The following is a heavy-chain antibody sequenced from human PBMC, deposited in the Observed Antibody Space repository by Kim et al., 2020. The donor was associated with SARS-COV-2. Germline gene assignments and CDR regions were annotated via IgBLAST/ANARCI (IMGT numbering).Heavy chain of an antibody. D-gene: IGHD3-10*01. CDR2: ISYDGSNK. V-gene: IGHV3-30*03. CDR1: GFTFSSYG. CDR3: ARGVWTSYYGMDV. Sequence: GGSLRLSCAASGFTFSSYGMHWVRQAPGKGLEWVAVISYDGSNKYYADSVKGRFTISRDNSKNTLYLQMNSLRAEDTAVYYCARGVWTSYYGMDVWGQGTTVTVSS. J-gene: IGHJ6*02.